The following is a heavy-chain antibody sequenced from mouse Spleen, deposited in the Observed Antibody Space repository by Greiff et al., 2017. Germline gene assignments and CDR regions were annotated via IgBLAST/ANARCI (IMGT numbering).Heavy chain of an antibody. J-gene: IGHJ2*01. CDR1: GYSITSYY. V-gene: IGHV3-8*01. CDR2: ISYSGST. Sequence: EVQLQESGPGLAKPSQTLSLTCSVTGYSITSYYWNWVRKFPGNKLEYMGYISYSGSTYYNPSLKSRISITRYTSKNQYNLQSNHVTTDDTATYYCARNGAVRARLYYGGKGTTLTVSS. D-gene: IGHD3-1*01. CDR3: ARNGAVRARLYY.